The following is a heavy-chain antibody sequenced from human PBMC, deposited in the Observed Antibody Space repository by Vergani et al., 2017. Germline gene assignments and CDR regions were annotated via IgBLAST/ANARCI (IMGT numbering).Heavy chain of an antibody. D-gene: IGHD5-24*01. J-gene: IGHJ5*02. CDR2: VHTYGTA. CDR1: GASISSYF. CDR3: ASDQWDDDGPRGWFAP. V-gene: IGHV4-4*07. Sequence: VQLQESGPGLLKPSETLSLTCSVSGASISSYFWSWIRQPAGKGLEWLGRVHTYGTAYYNPSLRTRVRLSADLSQSQFSLKMTSLTAADTAGYFCASDQWDDDGPRGWFAPWGQGILVTVSS.